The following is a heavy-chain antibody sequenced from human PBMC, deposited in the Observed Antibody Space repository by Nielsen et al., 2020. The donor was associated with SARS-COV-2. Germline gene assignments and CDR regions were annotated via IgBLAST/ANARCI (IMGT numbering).Heavy chain of an antibody. CDR2: IYYSGST. CDR1: GGSISTYY. Sequence: SETLSLTCTVSGGSISTYYWSWIRQPPGKGLEWIGYIYYSGSTNYNPSLKSRVTISVDTSKNQFSLNLSSVTAADTAVYYCARLHYYSSATYYQPDHSYGIDVWGQGTTVTVSS. V-gene: IGHV4-59*13. CDR3: ARLHYYSSATYYQPDHSYGIDV. J-gene: IGHJ6*02. D-gene: IGHD3-10*01.